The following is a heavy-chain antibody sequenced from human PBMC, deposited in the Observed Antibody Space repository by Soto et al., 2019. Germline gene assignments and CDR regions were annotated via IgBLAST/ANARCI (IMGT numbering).Heavy chain of an antibody. CDR3: ARRDTSGFLRYFDN. V-gene: IGHV1-69*06. D-gene: IGHD3-3*01. J-gene: IGHJ4*02. CDR1: GGTLSSFINYP. CDR2: IVPNVGTV. Sequence: SVKVSCKSSGGTLSSFINYPINWVRQAPGQGLEWMGGIVPNVGTVNYAQKFRGKVTITADKSTGTAYMELSSLRSEDTALYYCARRDTSGFLRYFDNWGQGTQVTVSS.